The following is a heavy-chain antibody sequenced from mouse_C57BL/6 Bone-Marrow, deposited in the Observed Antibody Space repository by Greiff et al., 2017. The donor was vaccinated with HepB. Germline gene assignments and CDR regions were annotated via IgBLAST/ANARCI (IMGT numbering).Heavy chain of an antibody. Sequence: QVQLQQSGPELVKPGASVKISCKASGYTFTDYYINWVKQRPGQGLEWLGWIFPGSGSTYYNEKFKGKATLTVDKSSSTAYMLLSSLTSEDSAVYFCASLIYDGYWYYFDYWGQGTTLTVSS. V-gene: IGHV1-75*01. CDR3: ASLIYDGYWYYFDY. CDR2: IFPGSGST. J-gene: IGHJ2*01. CDR1: GYTFTDYY. D-gene: IGHD2-3*01.